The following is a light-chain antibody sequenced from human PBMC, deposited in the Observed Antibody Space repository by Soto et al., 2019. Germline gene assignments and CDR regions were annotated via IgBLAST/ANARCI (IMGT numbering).Light chain of an antibody. V-gene: IGKV1-5*03. Sequence: DSQMTQYPSTLSASIGDIVTITCRAGQSISSWLAWYQQKPGKAPKLLISKASTLQSGVPPRFSGSGSGTEVALTISSLQPDDFATYYCQQYGSYPMTFGGGNKVELK. J-gene: IGKJ4*01. CDR1: QSISSW. CDR3: QQYGSYPMT. CDR2: KAS.